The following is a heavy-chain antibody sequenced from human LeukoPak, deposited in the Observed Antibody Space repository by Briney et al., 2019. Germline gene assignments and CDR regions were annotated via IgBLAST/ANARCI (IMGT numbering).Heavy chain of an antibody. V-gene: IGHV3-30*04. CDR1: GFTFSSYV. CDR3: ARDVGT. D-gene: IGHD7-27*01. J-gene: IGHJ5*02. CDR2: ISYDGSNE. Sequence: GGSLKLSCAASGFTFSSYVMHWVRQAPGKGLEWVAIISYDGSNEYYADSVKGRFTISRDNSKNTLYLQMNSLRAEDTAVYYCARDVGTWGQGTLVTVSS.